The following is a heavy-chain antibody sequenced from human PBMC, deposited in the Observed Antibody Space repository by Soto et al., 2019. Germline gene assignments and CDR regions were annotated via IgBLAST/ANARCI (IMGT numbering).Heavy chain of an antibody. CDR3: AGPGYSNSWYEDYFDY. D-gene: IGHD6-13*01. Sequence: EVQLVESGGGLVQPGGSLKLSCVASGFSFSAAAMHWVRQASGKGLEWVGRIRSKANNFATAYAASVNGMFTISRDDSKNTAYLQMNSLKTEDTAVYFCAGPGYSNSWYEDYFDYWGQGTLVTVSS. CDR1: GFSFSAAA. V-gene: IGHV3-73*02. CDR2: IRSKANNFAT. J-gene: IGHJ4*02.